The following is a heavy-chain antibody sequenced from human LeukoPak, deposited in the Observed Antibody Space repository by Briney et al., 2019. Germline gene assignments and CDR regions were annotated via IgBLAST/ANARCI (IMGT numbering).Heavy chain of an antibody. CDR1: GYTFTSYA. V-gene: IGHV7-4-1*02. D-gene: IGHD3-10*01. CDR3: ARPHAGSPYIPDYYYYGMDV. Sequence: ASVKVSCKASGYTFTSYAMNWVRQAPGQRLEWMGWINTNTGNPTYAQGFTGRFVFSLDTSVSTAYLQISSLKAEDTAVYYCARPHAGSPYIPDYYYYGMDVWGQGTTVTVSS. CDR2: INTNTGNP. J-gene: IGHJ6*01.